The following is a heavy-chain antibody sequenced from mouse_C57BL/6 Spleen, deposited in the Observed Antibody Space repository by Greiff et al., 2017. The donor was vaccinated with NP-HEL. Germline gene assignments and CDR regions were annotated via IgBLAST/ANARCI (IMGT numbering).Heavy chain of an antibody. CDR2: ILPGSGST. CDR3: ARDGSGGFAY. J-gene: IGHJ3*01. Sequence: QVHVKQSGAELMQPGASVKLSCKATGYTFTGYWIEWVQQRPGHGLEWIGEILPGSGSTKHNETLKGKATFTADTSSKPSYMQLSSLTTKDTAIYYGARDGSGGFAYWGQGTLVTVSA. V-gene: IGHV1-9*01. CDR1: GYTFTGYW. D-gene: IGHD4-1*01.